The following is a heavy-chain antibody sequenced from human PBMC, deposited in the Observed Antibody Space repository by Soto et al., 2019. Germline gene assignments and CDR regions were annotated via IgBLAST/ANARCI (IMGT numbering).Heavy chain of an antibody. V-gene: IGHV1-18*01. CDR3: ARVAIYCSSTSCQGLNWFDP. CDR1: GYTFTSYG. Sequence: GASVKVSCKASGYTFTSYGISWVRQAPGQGLEWMGWISAYNGNTNYAQKLQGRVTMTTDTSTSTAYMELRSLRSDDTAVYYCARVAIYCSSTSCQGLNWFDPWGQGTLVTVSS. J-gene: IGHJ5*02. CDR2: ISAYNGNT. D-gene: IGHD2-2*01.